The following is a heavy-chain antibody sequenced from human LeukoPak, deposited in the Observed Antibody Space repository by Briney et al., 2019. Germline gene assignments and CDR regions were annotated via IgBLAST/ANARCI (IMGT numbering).Heavy chain of an antibody. CDR1: GGSISSGGYY. Sequence: SETLSLTCTVSGGSISSGGYYWSWIRQHPGKGLEWIGYIYYSGSTYYNPSLKNRVTISVDTSKNQFSLKLSSVTAADTAVYYRAKAKSPLFGSGSYMYWYFHLRGRGPPVPLPS. D-gene: IGHD3-10*01. CDR3: AKAKSPLFGSGSYMYWYFHL. CDR2: IYYSGST. J-gene: IGHJ2*01. V-gene: IGHV4-31*03.